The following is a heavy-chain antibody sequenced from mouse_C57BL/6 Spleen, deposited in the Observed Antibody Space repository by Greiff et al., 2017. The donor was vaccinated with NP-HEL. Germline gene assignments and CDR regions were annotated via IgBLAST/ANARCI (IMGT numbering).Heavy chain of an antibody. CDR2: ISYDGSN. CDR1: GYSITSGYY. D-gene: IGHD2-2*01. Sequence: ESGPGLVKPSQSLSLTCSVTGYSITSGYYWNWIRQFPGNKLEWMGYISYDGSNNYNPSLKNRISITRDTSKNQFFLKLNSVTTEDTATYYCSPYYGYPWFAYWGQGTLVTVSA. CDR3: SPYYGYPWFAY. J-gene: IGHJ3*01. V-gene: IGHV3-6*01.